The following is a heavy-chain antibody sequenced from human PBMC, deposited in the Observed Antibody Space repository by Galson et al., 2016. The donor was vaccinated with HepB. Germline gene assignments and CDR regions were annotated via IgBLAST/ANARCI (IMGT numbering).Heavy chain of an antibody. J-gene: IGHJ4*02. CDR2: MNPDSGNA. CDR1: GYTFNNYD. Sequence: SVKVSCKASGYTFNNYDMNWVRQATGQGLEWMGWMNPDSGNAGSAQRFQGRVTMTRDTSINTAYMELSSLSSEDTAVYFCVRGGVSGNCAWREAEHWGQGSLVTVSS. V-gene: IGHV1-8*01. D-gene: IGHD1-26*01. CDR3: VRGGVSGNCAWREAEH.